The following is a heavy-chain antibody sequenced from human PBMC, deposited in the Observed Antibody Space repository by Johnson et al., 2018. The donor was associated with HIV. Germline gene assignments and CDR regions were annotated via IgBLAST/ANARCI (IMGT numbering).Heavy chain of an antibody. J-gene: IGHJ3*02. D-gene: IGHD6-13*01. Sequence: EVQLVESGGGLVQPGGSLRLSCAASGFTFSSYAMSWVRQAPGKGLEWVSAISGSGGSTYYAASVKGRFPISRDNSKNTLYLQMNSLRAEDTAVYYCARAGLSRAAAGTPPGAFDIWGQGTMVTVSS. CDR3: ARAGLSRAAAGTPPGAFDI. CDR1: GFTFSSYA. V-gene: IGHV3-23*04. CDR2: ISGSGGST.